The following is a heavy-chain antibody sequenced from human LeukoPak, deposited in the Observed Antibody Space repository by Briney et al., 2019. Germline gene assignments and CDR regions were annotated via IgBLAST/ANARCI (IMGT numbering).Heavy chain of an antibody. V-gene: IGHV3-23*01. Sequence: GGSLSPSCAASGFTFTNYAMSWVRQAPGKGLEWVSAMSGSGASTFYADSVKGRFTISRDNSKDTLYLQMNSLRAEDTALYYCAKGKDTYNYYCSSYYFGEFWGQGTLVTVST. CDR3: AKGKDTYNYYCSSYYFGEF. D-gene: IGHD3-22*01. J-gene: IGHJ4*02. CDR2: MSGSGAST. CDR1: GFTFTNYA.